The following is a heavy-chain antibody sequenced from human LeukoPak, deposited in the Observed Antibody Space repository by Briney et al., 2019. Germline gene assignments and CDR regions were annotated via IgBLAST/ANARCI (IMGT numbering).Heavy chain of an antibody. V-gene: IGHV4-34*01. CDR2: INHSGST. CDR1: GGSFSGYY. J-gene: IGHJ4*02. Sequence: SETLSLTCAVYGGSFSGYYWSWIRQPPGKGLECIGEINHSGSTNYNPSLKSRVTISVDTSKNQFSLKLSSVTAADTAVYYCARGRGCSSTSCYSDFDYWGQGTLVTVSS. D-gene: IGHD2-2*01. CDR3: ARGRGCSSTSCYSDFDY.